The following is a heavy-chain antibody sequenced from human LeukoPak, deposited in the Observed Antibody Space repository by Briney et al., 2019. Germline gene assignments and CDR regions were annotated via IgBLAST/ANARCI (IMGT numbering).Heavy chain of an antibody. CDR2: IYYSGST. CDR1: GGSISSYY. D-gene: IGHD1-26*01. V-gene: IGHV4-59*01. CDR3: ARDVGATPGYFDY. Sequence: SETLSLTCTVSGGSISSYYWSWIRQPPGKGLEWIGYIYYSGSTNYNPSLKSRVTISVDTSKNQSSLKLSSVTAADTAVYYCARDVGATPGYFDYWGQGTLVTVSS. J-gene: IGHJ4*02.